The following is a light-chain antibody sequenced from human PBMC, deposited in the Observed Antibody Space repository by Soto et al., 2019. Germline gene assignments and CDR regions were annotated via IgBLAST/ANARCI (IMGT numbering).Light chain of an antibody. CDR2: EVT. CDR1: SSDVGGYNF. Sequence: QSALTQPPSASGSPGQSVTISCTGTSSDVGGYNFVSWYQQHPGKAPQLIIYEVTKRPSGVPDRFSGAKSGNTASLTVSGLQTEDEADYSCSSYAATNNYVFGSGTKLTVL. J-gene: IGLJ1*01. V-gene: IGLV2-8*01. CDR3: SSYAATNNYV.